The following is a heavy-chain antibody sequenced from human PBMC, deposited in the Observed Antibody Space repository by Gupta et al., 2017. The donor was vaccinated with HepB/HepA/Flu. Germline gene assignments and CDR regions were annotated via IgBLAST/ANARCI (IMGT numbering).Heavy chain of an antibody. Sequence: QVTLRESGPALVKPTQTLSLTCTFSGFSLGTSGMCVSWIRQPPGKALEWLAVIDWDDNKYYSTSLKTRLSISKDTSRSQVVLTMTNMDPVDTATYYCARVHRDVQFSSQGTIDYGGQGTLVTVSS. CDR3: ARVHRDVQFSSQGTIDY. D-gene: IGHD3-3*01. CDR2: IDWDDNK. V-gene: IGHV2-70*01. J-gene: IGHJ4*02. CDR1: GFSLGTSGMC.